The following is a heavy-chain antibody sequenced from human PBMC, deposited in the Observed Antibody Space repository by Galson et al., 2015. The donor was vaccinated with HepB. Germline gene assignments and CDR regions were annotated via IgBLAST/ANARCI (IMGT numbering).Heavy chain of an antibody. J-gene: IGHJ6*01. Sequence: SVKVSCKASGYTFTSYDINWVRQATGQGLEWMGWMNPNSGNTGYAQKFQGRVTMTRNTPISTAYMELSSLRSEDTAVYYCARCLYHGYVWGCYGMDVWGQGTTVTVSS. D-gene: IGHD3-16*01. CDR3: ARCLYHGYVWGCYGMDV. CDR1: GYTFTSYD. CDR2: MNPNSGNT. V-gene: IGHV1-8*01.